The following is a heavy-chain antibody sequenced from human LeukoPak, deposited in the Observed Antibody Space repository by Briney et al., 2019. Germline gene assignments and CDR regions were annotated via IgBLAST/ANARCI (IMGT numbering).Heavy chain of an antibody. J-gene: IGHJ3*02. Sequence: GGSLRLSCAASGFTFRSYAMSWVRQAPGKGLEWVSAVGGSGGDTYYADSVQGRFTISRDNSKNTLYLQMNSLRAEDTAVYYCLLSGSYSGDAFDIWGQGTMVTVSS. V-gene: IGHV3-23*01. CDR2: VGGSGGDT. CDR1: GFTFRSYA. D-gene: IGHD1-26*01. CDR3: LLSGSYSGDAFDI.